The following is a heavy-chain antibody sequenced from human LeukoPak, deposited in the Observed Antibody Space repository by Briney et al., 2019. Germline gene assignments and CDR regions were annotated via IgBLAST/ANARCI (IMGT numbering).Heavy chain of an antibody. D-gene: IGHD3-10*01. CDR1: TFTFSSYT. J-gene: IGHJ4*02. CDR2: ISPSGNSK. CDR3: VRVFVGESGAGGY. Sequence: GGSLRLSCATSTFTFSSYTMNWVRQAPGKGLEWVSSISPSGNSKYHADSVKGRFTISRDNSKNSLYMQMNSLRAEDTGVYYCVRVFVGESGAGGYWGQGTLFTVS. V-gene: IGHV3-21*01.